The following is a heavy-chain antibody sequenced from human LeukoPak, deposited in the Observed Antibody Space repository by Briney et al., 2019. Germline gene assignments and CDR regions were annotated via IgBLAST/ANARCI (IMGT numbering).Heavy chain of an antibody. CDR1: GYTFTSYD. D-gene: IGHD2-15*01. CDR2: MNPNSGNT. CDR3: ARGYCSGGSCPSWFDP. V-gene: IGHV1-8*01. J-gene: IGHJ5*02. Sequence: ASVKVSCKASGYTFTSYDINWVRQATGQGLEWMGWMNPNSGNTGYAQKFQGRVTMTRNTSISTAYMELSSLRSEDTAVYYCARGYCSGGSCPSWFDPWGQGTLVTVSS.